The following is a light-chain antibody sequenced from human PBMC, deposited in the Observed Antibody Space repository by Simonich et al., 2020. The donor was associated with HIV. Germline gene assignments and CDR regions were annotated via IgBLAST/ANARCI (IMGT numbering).Light chain of an antibody. Sequence: DIQMTQSPSSLSASVGDRVTTTCRASQSISSYLNWSQQKPGKAPKLLIYAASSLQSGVPSRFSGSGSGTDFTLTISSLQTEDFATYYCQHSYRTPRTFGQGTKVEIK. CDR1: QSISSY. J-gene: IGKJ1*01. CDR2: AAS. CDR3: QHSYRTPRT. V-gene: IGKV1-39*01.